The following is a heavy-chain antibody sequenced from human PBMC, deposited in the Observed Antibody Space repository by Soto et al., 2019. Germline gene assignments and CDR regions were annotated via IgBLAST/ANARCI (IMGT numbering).Heavy chain of an antibody. CDR2: IYYSGST. J-gene: IGHJ6*02. Sequence: PSETLSLTCTVSGGSVSSGSYYWSWIRQPPGKGLEWIGYIYYSGSTNYKPSLKSRVTISVDTSKNQFSLKLRSVTAADTAVYYRARRGTAAAYYYYGMDVWGQGTTVTVSS. CDR1: GGSVSSGSYY. D-gene: IGHD2-2*01. V-gene: IGHV4-61*01. CDR3: ARRGTAAAYYYYGMDV.